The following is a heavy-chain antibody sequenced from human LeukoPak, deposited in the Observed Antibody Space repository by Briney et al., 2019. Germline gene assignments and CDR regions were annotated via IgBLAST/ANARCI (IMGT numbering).Heavy chain of an antibody. CDR3: ATGQQLVRSRYYYGMDV. Sequence: ASVKVSCKASGYSFTSNYIRWVRQAPGQGLEWMGMIYPRDGSTSYAQKFQGRVTMTEDTSTDTAYMELSSLRSEDTAVYYCATGQQLVRSRYYYGMDVWGQGTTVTVSS. V-gene: IGHV1-46*01. D-gene: IGHD6-13*01. J-gene: IGHJ6*02. CDR1: GYSFTSNY. CDR2: IYPRDGST.